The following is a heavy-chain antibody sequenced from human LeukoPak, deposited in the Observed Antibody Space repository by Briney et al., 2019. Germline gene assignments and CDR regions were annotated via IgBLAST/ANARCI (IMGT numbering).Heavy chain of an antibody. V-gene: IGHV3-30*04. Sequence: PGGSLRLPCAASGFTFSSYAMHWVRQAPGKGLEWVAVISYDGSNKYYADSVKGRFTISRDNSKNTLYLQMNSLRDEDTAVYYCVRETVCIDYWGQGTLVTVSS. CDR1: GFTFSSYA. D-gene: IGHD4-17*01. CDR2: ISYDGSNK. J-gene: IGHJ4*02. CDR3: VRETVCIDY.